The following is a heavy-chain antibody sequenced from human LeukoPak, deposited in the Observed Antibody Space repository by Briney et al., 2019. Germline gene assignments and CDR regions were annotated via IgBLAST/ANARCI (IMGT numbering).Heavy chain of an antibody. D-gene: IGHD6-6*01. V-gene: IGHV3-53*01. CDR3: AMEAGGIAARY. CDR2: IYSGGST. Sequence: GGSLRLSCAASGFTVSSNYMSWVRQAPGKGLEWVSVIYSGGSTYYADSVKGRFTISRDNSKNTLYFQMNSLRAEDTAVYYCAMEAGGIAARYWGQGTLVTVSS. J-gene: IGHJ4*02. CDR1: GFTVSSNY.